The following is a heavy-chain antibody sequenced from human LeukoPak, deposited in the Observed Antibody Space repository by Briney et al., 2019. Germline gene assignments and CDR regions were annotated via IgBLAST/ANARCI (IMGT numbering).Heavy chain of an antibody. J-gene: IGHJ4*02. D-gene: IGHD6-13*01. CDR3: ARDSRIGAAGTGFDY. CDR2: IYASGIT. Sequence: PSETLSLTCTVSGGSISSYYWSWIRQPAGKGLEWIGRIYASGITNYNPSLKSRVNMSVDRSKNQFSLELSSVTAADTAVYYCARDSRIGAAGTGFDYWGQGTLVTVSS. CDR1: GGSISSYY. V-gene: IGHV4-4*07.